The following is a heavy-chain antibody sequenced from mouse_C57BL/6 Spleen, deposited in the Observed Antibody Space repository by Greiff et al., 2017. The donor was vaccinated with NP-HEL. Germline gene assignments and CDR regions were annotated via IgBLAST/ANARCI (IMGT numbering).Heavy chain of an antibody. J-gene: IGHJ1*03. CDR1: GFTFTDYG. D-gene: IGHD4-1*01. CDR3: ARELDWYFDV. V-gene: IGHV5-17*01. CDR2: ISSGSSTT. Sequence: EVQRVESGGGLVKPGGSLKLSCAASGFTFTDYGMHWVRQAPEKGLEWVAYISSGSSTTYYADTVKGRSTLPIDNASNTPYLQLTSLTSEDTAMYYCARELDWYFDVWGTGTTVTVAS.